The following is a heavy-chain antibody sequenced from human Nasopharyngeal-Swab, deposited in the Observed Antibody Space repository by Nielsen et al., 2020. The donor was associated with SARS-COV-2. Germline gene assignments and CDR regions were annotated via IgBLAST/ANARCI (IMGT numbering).Heavy chain of an antibody. J-gene: IGHJ4*02. CDR2: IWYDGSNK. CDR3: ARDVPIAVAGTWGDY. V-gene: IGHV3-33*01. Sequence: GGSLRLSCAASGFTFSSYGMHWVHQAPGKGLEWVAVIWYDGSNKYYADSVKGRFTISRDNSKNTLYLQMNSLRAEDTAVYYCARDVPIAVAGTWGDYWGQGTLVTVSS. CDR1: GFTFSSYG. D-gene: IGHD6-19*01.